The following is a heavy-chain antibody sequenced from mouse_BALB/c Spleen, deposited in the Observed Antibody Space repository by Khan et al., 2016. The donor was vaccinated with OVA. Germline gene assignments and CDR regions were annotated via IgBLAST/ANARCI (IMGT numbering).Heavy chain of an antibody. Sequence: QMQLEESGADLVRPGNSVKLSCKTSGYIFTSYWIHWVNQRSGQGLEWIARIYPGTDNTYYNEKFKDKATLTADKSSSTAYLQLSSLKSEDSAVFFCAREEALFYFDYWGQGTNLTVSS. CDR3: AREEALFYFDY. V-gene: IGHV1-76*01. CDR1: GYIFTSYW. CDR2: IYPGTDNT. J-gene: IGHJ2*01. D-gene: IGHD3-2*02.